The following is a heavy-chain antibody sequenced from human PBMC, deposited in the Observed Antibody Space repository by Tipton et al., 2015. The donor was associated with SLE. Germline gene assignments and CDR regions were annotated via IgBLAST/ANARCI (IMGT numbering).Heavy chain of an antibody. V-gene: IGHV4-59*08. D-gene: IGHD6-13*01. CDR1: GASISGYF. Sequence: TLSLTCIVSGASISGYFWSWIRQPPGKGLEWIGYIHDSGSTNYNPSLKSRITISVDTSKNQFSLKLSSVTAADTAVYYCARRAIAAADYFDYWGQGTLVTVSS. CDR3: ARRAIAAADYFDY. CDR2: IHDSGST. J-gene: IGHJ4*02.